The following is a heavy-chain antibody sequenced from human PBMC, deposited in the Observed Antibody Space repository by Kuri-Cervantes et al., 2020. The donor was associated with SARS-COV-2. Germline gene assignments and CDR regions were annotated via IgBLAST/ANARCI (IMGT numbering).Heavy chain of an antibody. J-gene: IGHJ4*02. CDR1: GFTFSSYS. CDR2: ILYHGVDS. Sequence: GGSLRLSCAASGFTFSSYSINWVRQAPGKGLEWVAVILYHGVDSYYADSVKGRFTISRDNSKNTVYLQMNSLRPEDTAVYYCTRAQTSFDSWGQGTLVTVSS. CDR3: TRAQTSFDS. V-gene: IGHV3-30*03.